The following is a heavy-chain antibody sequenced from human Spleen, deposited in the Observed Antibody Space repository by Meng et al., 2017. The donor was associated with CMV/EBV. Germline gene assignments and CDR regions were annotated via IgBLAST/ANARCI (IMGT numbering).Heavy chain of an antibody. CDR1: GFTVSSNY. Sequence: GESLKISCAASGFTVSSNYMSWVRQAPGKGLEWVSVIYSGDSTYYADSVKGRFTISRDNSKNTLYLQMNSLRAEDTAVYYCARDSSGWADFDYWGQGTLVTVSS. CDR2: IYSGDST. J-gene: IGHJ4*02. D-gene: IGHD6-19*01. V-gene: IGHV3-53*01. CDR3: ARDSSGWADFDY.